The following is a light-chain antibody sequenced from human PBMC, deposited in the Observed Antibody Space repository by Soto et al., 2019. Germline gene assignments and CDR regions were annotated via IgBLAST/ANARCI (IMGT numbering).Light chain of an antibody. CDR3: QQYNNWPQP. V-gene: IGKV3-15*01. Sequence: IVMTQSPATLSVSPGERATLSCRASQSVSSNLAWYQQKPGQAPRLLIYGASTRATGIPARFSGSGSGTECPLTLSSLQSEEFAVYYCQQYNNWPQPFGQGTKVELK. CDR2: GAS. J-gene: IGKJ1*01. CDR1: QSVSSN.